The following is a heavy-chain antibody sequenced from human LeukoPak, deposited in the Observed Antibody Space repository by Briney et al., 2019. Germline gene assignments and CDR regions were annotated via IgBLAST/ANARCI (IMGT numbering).Heavy chain of an antibody. D-gene: IGHD6-19*01. V-gene: IGHV3-33*01. J-gene: IGHJ6*02. CDR3: ARVSTGYSSGWYAYYYYYYGMDV. Sequence: PGGSLRLSCAASGFTFSSYGMHWVRQAPGKGLEWVAVIWYDGSNKYYADSVKGRFTISRDNSKNTLYLQMNSLRAEDTAVYYCARVSTGYSSGWYAYYYYYYGMDVWGQGTTVTVSS. CDR2: IWYDGSNK. CDR1: GFTFSSYG.